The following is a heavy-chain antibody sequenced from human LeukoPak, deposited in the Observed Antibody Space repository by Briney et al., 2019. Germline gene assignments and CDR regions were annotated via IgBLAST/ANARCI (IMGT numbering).Heavy chain of an antibody. Sequence: GGSLRLSCAASGFTFSGYSMNWVRQAPGKGLEWVSYISGSGGTIYYADSVKGRFAITRDNAKKSLYLQMNSLRDGDTAVYHCARIRSGGYFDYWGQGALVTVSS. D-gene: IGHD2-15*01. CDR2: ISGSGGTI. CDR1: GFTFSGYS. V-gene: IGHV3-48*02. CDR3: ARIRSGGYFDY. J-gene: IGHJ4*02.